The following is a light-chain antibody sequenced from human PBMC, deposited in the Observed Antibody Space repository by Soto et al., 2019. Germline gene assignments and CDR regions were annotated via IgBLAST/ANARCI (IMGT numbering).Light chain of an antibody. J-gene: IGKJ2*01. CDR1: QSVDSY. CDR2: AAS. CDR3: QQSYNTPHT. Sequence: DIQMTQSPSSLSAYVGDRVTITCRASQSVDSYVNWYQQKPGKAPKLLIYAASSLQSGVPSRFSGSGSGRDFTLTISSLQPEDFATFYCQQSYNTPHTFGQGTKLEIK. V-gene: IGKV1-39*01.